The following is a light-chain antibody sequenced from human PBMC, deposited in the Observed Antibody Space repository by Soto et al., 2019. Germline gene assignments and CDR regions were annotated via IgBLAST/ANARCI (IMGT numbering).Light chain of an antibody. CDR3: QQGFSAPPWT. J-gene: IGKJ1*01. V-gene: IGKV1-39*01. Sequence: DIQMTQSPSSLSASVGDRVTITCRSSQSINNYLSWYQQRPGKAPKVIIYDASSLQSGVPSRFSGSGSGIDFTLTISSLQPEDFATYYCQQGFSAPPWTFGQGTKVEV. CDR2: DAS. CDR1: QSINNY.